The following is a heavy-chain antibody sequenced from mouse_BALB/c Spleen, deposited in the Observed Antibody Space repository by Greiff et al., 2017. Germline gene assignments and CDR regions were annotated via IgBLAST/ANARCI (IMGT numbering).Heavy chain of an antibody. CDR3: ARSGYYGSSRYYYAMDY. Sequence: VQGVESGAELMKPGASVKISCKATGYTFSSYWIEWVKQRPGHGLEWIGEILPGSGSTNYNEKFKGKATFTADTSSNTAYMQLSSLTSEDSAVYYCARSGYYGSSRYYYAMDYWGQGTSVTVSS. D-gene: IGHD1-1*01. CDR1: GYTFSSYW. V-gene: IGHV1-9*01. CDR2: ILPGSGST. J-gene: IGHJ4*01.